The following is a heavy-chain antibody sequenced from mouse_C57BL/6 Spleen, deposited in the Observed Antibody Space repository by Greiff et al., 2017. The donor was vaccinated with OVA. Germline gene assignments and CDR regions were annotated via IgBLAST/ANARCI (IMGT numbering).Heavy chain of an antibody. Sequence: QVQLKQPGAELVRPGSSVKLSCKASGYTFTSYWMDWVKQRPGQGLEWIGNIYPSDSETHYNQKFKDKATLTVDKSSSTAYMQLSSLTSEDSAVYYCARPAHATLPYFDYWGQGTTLTVSS. CDR2: IYPSDSET. D-gene: IGHD3-2*02. CDR1: GYTFTSYW. J-gene: IGHJ2*01. V-gene: IGHV1-61*01. CDR3: ARPAHATLPYFDY.